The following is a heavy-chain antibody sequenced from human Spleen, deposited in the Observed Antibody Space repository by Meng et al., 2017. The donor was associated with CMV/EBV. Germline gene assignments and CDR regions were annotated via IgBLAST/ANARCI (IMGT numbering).Heavy chain of an antibody. D-gene: IGHD3-22*01. J-gene: IGHJ6*02. V-gene: IGHV1-18*04. CDR3: ARLPRVVNNYYYYAMDV. Sequence: ASVKVSCKTFGYTFTSYNISWVRQAPGEGLEWMGWISTYNGNTNYAQKVQGRVTMTTDTSTITAYMEVRSLRSDDTAVYYCARLPRVVNNYYYYAMDVWGQGTTVTVSS. CDR1: GYTFTSYN. CDR2: ISTYNGNT.